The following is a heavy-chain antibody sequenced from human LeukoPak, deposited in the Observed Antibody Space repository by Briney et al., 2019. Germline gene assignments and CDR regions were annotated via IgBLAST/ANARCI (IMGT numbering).Heavy chain of an antibody. CDR1: GDSFSNNRAT. V-gene: IGHV6-1*01. Sequence: SQALSLTCAISGDSFSNNRATWDWLRQSPSRGLEWLGRAYYRSKWYNDYAVSVKSLITINPDTSKNQFSLQLNSVTPEDTAVYYCSRGRGDIDFDYWGQGTLVIVSS. J-gene: IGHJ4*02. CDR2: AYYRSKWYN. CDR3: SRGRGDIDFDY.